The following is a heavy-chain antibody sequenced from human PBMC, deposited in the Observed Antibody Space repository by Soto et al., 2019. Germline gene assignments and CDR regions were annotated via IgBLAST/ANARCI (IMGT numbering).Heavy chain of an antibody. CDR2: IWFDGSDK. D-gene: IGHD2-2*01. V-gene: IGHV3-33*03. Sequence: GGSLRLSCAASGFTFSNYGMHWGRQAPGKGLEWVALIWFDGSDKYYADSVKGRFTLSRDNSKNTVYLQMNSMRDEDTAVYYCARSYCSSHSCYSVGAFDIRGQGTMLTV. CDR1: GFTFSNYG. CDR3: ARSYCSSHSCYSVGAFDI. J-gene: IGHJ3*02.